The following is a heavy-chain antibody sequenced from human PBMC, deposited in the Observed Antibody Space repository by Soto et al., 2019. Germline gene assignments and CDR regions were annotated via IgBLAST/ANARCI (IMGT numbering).Heavy chain of an antibody. CDR2: IKSKTDGGTT. J-gene: IGHJ6*01. CDR1: GFTVSNAW. D-gene: IGHD5-18*01. V-gene: IGHV3-15*01. Sequence: SLRLSCADYGFTVSNAWMSWIRQAPWQGLEWVGRIKSKTDGGTTDYAARVKGRFTISRDDSKNTMYLKMNSLKTEDTAVYYCTTAQITAMGTPIPNDFYYAMEVWGEGTTDTVTS. CDR3: TTAQITAMGTPIPNDFYYAMEV.